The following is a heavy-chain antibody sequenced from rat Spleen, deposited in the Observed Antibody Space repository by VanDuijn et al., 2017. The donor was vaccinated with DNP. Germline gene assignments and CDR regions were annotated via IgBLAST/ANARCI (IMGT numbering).Heavy chain of an antibody. Sequence: EVQLVESGGGLVQPGRSLKLSCAASGFTFSNYDIAWVRQAPTTGLEWVASISYDGGSPFYRDSVKGRFTISRDNSKSTLYLQMERLRCEDTATYYCTTASTTVVTDDWGRGVMVTVSS. J-gene: IGHJ2*01. CDR1: GFTFSNYD. CDR2: ISYDGGSP. V-gene: IGHV5-20*01. CDR3: TTASTTVVTDD. D-gene: IGHD1-1*01.